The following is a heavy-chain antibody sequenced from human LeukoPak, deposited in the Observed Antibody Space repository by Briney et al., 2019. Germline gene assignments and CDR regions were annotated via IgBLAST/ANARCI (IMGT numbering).Heavy chain of an antibody. Sequence: GGSLRLSCAASGFTFSSYAMSWVRQAPGKGLEWVSYISSSSSTIYYADSVKGRFTISRDNAKNSLYLQMNSLRAEDTAVYYCARLQGYFDWLLIGAFDYWGQGTLVTVSS. D-gene: IGHD3-9*01. J-gene: IGHJ4*02. CDR2: ISSSSSTI. CDR3: ARLQGYFDWLLIGAFDY. CDR1: GFTFSSYA. V-gene: IGHV3-48*01.